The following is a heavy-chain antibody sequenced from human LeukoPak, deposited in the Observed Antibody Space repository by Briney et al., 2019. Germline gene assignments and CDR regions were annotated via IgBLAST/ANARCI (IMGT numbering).Heavy chain of an antibody. J-gene: IGHJ4*02. Sequence: GESLQISCKGSGYSFTSYWIGWVRRMPGKGVEWMGIIYPGDSDTRYSPSFQGQVTISAEKCIRNNYLQWSRLKAWDSAMDFCGRHRGSGYIDYWGQGTLVTASS. V-gene: IGHV5-51*01. CDR1: GYSFTSYW. D-gene: IGHD3-22*01. CDR2: IYPGDSDT. CDR3: GRHRGSGYIDY.